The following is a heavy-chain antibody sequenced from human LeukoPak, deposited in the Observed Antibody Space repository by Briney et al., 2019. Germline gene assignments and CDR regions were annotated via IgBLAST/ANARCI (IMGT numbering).Heavy chain of an antibody. CDR1: GFTFSSFA. J-gene: IGHJ6*03. D-gene: IGHD3-16*01. CDR2: ITGSHGPT. CDR3: AKMMGQRLYDYCMDV. V-gene: IGHV3-23*01. Sequence: GGSLRLSCAASGFTFSSFAMTWVRQAPGKGLEWVSSITGSHGPTYNTDSVKGRFTISRDNSKNTLYLQMNSLRAEDTAVYYCAKMMGQRLYDYCMDVWGKGTTVTVSS.